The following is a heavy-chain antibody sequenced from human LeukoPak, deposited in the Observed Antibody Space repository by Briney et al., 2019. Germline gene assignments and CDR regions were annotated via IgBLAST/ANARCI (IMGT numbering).Heavy chain of an antibody. V-gene: IGHV4-39*01. Sequence: SETLPLTCSVSGDSVSRSDSYWDWIRQPPGKGLEWIGTIDYSGRTYYSPSLKSRVTMSVDPSNNQFSLNLRSVTAADTAVYYCARRRYYDGSGYLEWGQGTLLSVPS. J-gene: IGHJ1*01. CDR2: IDYSGRT. CDR3: ARRRYYDGSGYLE. CDR1: GDSVSRSDSY. D-gene: IGHD3-22*01.